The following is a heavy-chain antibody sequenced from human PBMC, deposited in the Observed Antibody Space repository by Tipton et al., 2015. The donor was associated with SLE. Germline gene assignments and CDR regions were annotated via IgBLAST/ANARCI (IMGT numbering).Heavy chain of an antibody. Sequence: TLSLTCTVSGGSINDYYWNRIRQPPGKGLEWIGEINHGRSTNYNPSLKSRVTISLGTSRNQFSLRLKSVTAADTAVYYCATNLILEGVPEYWAQGSLVTVSS. D-gene: IGHD3-10*01. V-gene: IGHV4-34*01. CDR3: ATNLILEGVPEY. CDR2: INHGRST. CDR1: GGSINDYY. J-gene: IGHJ1*01.